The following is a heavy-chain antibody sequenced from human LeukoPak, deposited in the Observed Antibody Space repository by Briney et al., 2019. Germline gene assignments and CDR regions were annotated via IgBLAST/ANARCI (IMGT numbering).Heavy chain of an antibody. J-gene: IGHJ4*02. V-gene: IGHV3-30*18. Sequence: GGSLRLSCAASGFTFSSYAMHWVRQAPGKGLEWVALISYDGSNKYYADSVKGRFTISRDNSKNTLFLQMNSLRAEDTAVYYCAKVGDNWDFDYWGQGTLVTVSS. CDR3: AKVGDNWDFDY. CDR2: ISYDGSNK. CDR1: GFTFSSYA. D-gene: IGHD1-1*01.